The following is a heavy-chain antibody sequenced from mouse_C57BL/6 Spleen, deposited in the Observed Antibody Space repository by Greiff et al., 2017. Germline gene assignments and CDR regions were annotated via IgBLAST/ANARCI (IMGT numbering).Heavy chain of an antibody. V-gene: IGHV1-15*01. D-gene: IGHD3-2*02. CDR3: TRDSSGYVNYAMDY. Sequence: VKLMESGAELVRPGASVTLSCKASGYTFTDYEMHWVKQTPVHGLEWIGAIDPETGGTAYNQKFKGKAILTADKSSSPAYMELRSLTSEDSAVYYCTRDSSGYVNYAMDYWGQGTSVTVSS. CDR1: GYTFTDYE. J-gene: IGHJ4*01. CDR2: IDPETGGT.